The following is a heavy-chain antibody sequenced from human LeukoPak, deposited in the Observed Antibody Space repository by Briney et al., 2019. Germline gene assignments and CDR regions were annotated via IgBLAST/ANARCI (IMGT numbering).Heavy chain of an antibody. D-gene: IGHD3-22*01. CDR2: IYSGGST. Sequence: GGSLRLSCAASGFTVSSNYMSWVRQAPGKGLEWVSIIYSGGSTYYADSVKGRFTISRDNSKNTLYLQMNSLRAEDTAVYYCARDLYDYYDSSGYYYWGQGTLVTVSS. V-gene: IGHV3-66*01. CDR3: ARDLYDYYDSSGYYY. CDR1: GFTVSSNY. J-gene: IGHJ4*02.